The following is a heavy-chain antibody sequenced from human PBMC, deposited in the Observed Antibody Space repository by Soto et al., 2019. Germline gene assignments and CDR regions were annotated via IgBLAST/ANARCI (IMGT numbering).Heavy chain of an antibody. D-gene: IGHD6-13*01. J-gene: IGHJ1*01. CDR1: GFNFDDYA. Sequence: EVQLAESGGGLVQPGRSLRLSCAASGFNFDDYAMHWVRQVPGKGLEWVSGINWNSGSIEYADSVKGRFTISRDNAKNSLYLQMNSLRAEDTALYYCSKDLYSTINPRGGYFQHWGQGTLVTVSS. V-gene: IGHV3-9*01. CDR3: SKDLYSTINPRGGYFQH. CDR2: INWNSGSI.